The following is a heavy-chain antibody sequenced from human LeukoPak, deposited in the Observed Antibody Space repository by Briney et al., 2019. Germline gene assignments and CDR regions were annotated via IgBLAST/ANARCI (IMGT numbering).Heavy chain of an antibody. J-gene: IGHJ4*02. CDR1: GFTFSSYS. D-gene: IGHD1-26*01. V-gene: IGHV3-21*01. CDR3: ARARSGSSLPPPDY. Sequence: PGGSLRLSCAASGFTFSSYSMNWVRQAPGRGLEWVSSTSSSSSYIYYADSVKGRFTISRDNAKNSLYLQMNSLRAEDTAVYYCARARSGSSLPPPDYWGQGTLVTLSS. CDR2: TSSSSSYI.